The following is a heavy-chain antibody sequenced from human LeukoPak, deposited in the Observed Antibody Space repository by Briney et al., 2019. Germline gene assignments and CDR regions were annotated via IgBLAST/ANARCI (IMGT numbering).Heavy chain of an antibody. J-gene: IGHJ4*02. CDR2: INPNSGGT. D-gene: IGHD6-13*01. V-gene: IGHV1-2*02. CDR1: GYTFTGYY. CDR3: ARDLERSGSSWYGIFDY. Sequence: GASVKVSCKASGYTFTGYYMHWVRQAPGQGLEWMGWINPNSGGTNYAQKFQGRVTMTRDTSISTAYMELSRLRSDDTAVYYCARDLERSGSSWYGIFDYWGQGTLVTVSS.